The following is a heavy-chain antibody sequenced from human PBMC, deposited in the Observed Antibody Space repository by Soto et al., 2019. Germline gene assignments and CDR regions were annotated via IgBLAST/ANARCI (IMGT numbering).Heavy chain of an antibody. Sequence: EVQLVESGGGSVQPGGSLRLSCAASGFTFSSYWMHWVRQAPGKGLVWVSRIKSDGSGTSYADSVKGRLTISRDNAKNTLHLQMNSLRAEDTAVYYCARGDGDYYDGNGYLGRHWGQGTLVTVSS. CDR1: GFTFSSYW. D-gene: IGHD3-22*01. CDR2: IKSDGSGT. J-gene: IGHJ4*02. CDR3: ARGDGDYYDGNGYLGRH. V-gene: IGHV3-74*01.